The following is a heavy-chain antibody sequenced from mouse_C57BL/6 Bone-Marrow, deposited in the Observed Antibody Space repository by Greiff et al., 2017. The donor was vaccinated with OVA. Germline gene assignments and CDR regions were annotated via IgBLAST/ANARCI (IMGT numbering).Heavy chain of an antibody. CDR2: IDPEDGET. CDR3: ARDACGSSPPWFAY. J-gene: IGHJ3*01. Sequence: EVQLQQSVAELVRPGASVKLSCTASGFNIKNTYMHWVKQRTEQGLEWIGRIDPEDGETRYAPKFQGKATITADTSSNTAYLQLSSLTSEDTAVYYWARDACGSSPPWFAYWGQGTLVTVSA. V-gene: IGHV14-2*01. CDR1: GFNIKNTY. D-gene: IGHD1-1*01.